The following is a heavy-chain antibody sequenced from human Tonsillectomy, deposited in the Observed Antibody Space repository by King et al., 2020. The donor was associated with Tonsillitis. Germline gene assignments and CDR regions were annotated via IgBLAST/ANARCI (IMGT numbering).Heavy chain of an antibody. CDR3: AXDXXXIAPXYYAMXV. V-gene: IGHV3-9*01. J-gene: IGHJ6*02. Sequence: VQLVESXGGLVQPGRSLRLSCAASGFTFDDYAMHWVRQAPGKGLEWVSGISWNSGSIGYADSVKGRFTISRDNAKNSLYLQMNSLRAEDTALYYCAXDXXXIAPXYYAMXVWXXGTTVTV. CDR2: ISWNSGSI. D-gene: IGHD6-13*01. CDR1: GFTFDDYA.